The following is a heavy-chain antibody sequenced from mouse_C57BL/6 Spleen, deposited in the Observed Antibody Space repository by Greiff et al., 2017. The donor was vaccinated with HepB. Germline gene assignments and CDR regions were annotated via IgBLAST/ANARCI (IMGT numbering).Heavy chain of an antibody. V-gene: IGHV5-17*01. CDR3: ARHDYDVPFAY. CDR2: ISSGSSTI. CDR1: GFTFSDYG. Sequence: EVKLMESGGGLVKPGGSLKLSCAASGFTFSDYGMHWVRQAPEKGLEWVAYISSGSSTIYYADTVKGRFTISRDNAKNTLFLQMTSLRSEDTAMYYCARHDYDVPFAYWGQGTLVTVSA. J-gene: IGHJ3*01. D-gene: IGHD2-4*01.